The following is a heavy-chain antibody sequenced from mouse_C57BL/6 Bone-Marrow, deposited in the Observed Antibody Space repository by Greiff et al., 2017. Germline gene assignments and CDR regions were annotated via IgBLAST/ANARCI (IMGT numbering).Heavy chain of an antibody. CDR3: ARDDDYFYYYAMDY. D-gene: IGHD2-3*01. CDR2: ISDGGSYT. CDR1: GFTFSSYA. J-gene: IGHJ4*01. V-gene: IGHV5-4*01. Sequence: EVQRVESGGGLVKPGGSLKLSCAASGFTFSSYAMSWVRQTPEKRLEWVATISDGGSYTYYPDNVKGRFTISRDNAKNNLYLQMSHLKSDDTAMYYCARDDDYFYYYAMDYWGQGTSVTVSS.